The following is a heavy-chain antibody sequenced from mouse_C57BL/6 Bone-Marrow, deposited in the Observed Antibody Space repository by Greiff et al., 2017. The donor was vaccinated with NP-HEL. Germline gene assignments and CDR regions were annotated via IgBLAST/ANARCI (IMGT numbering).Heavy chain of an antibody. CDR2: ISNGGGCT. CDR3: ARHDDYGGWFAY. J-gene: IGHJ3*01. CDR1: GFTFSDYY. D-gene: IGHD2-4*01. Sequence: EVKLQESGGGLVQPGGSLKLSCAASGFTFSDYYMYWVRQTPEKRLEWVAYISNGGGCTYYPDTVKGRFTISRDNAKNTLYLQMSRLKSEDTAMYYCARHDDYGGWFAYWGQGTLVTVSA. V-gene: IGHV5-12*01.